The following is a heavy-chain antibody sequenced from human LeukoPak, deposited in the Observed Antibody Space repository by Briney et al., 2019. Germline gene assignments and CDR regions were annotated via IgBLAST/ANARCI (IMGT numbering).Heavy chain of an antibody. J-gene: IGHJ4*02. CDR1: GFPFSSYW. D-gene: IGHD3/OR15-3a*01. CDR2: IKQDGSKK. V-gene: IGHV3-7*03. CDR3: AKHFCTGLDCSLFDS. Sequence: GGSLRLSCVASGFPFSSYWMAWVRQAPGKGLEWVANIKQDGSKKSYVDSVKGRFTISRDNAKNSLSLQLNSLRPEDTALYYCAKHFCTGLDCSLFDSWGQGTLVTVSS.